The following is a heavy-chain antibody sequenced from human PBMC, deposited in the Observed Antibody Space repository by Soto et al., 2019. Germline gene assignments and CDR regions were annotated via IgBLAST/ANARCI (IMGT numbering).Heavy chain of an antibody. V-gene: IGHV4-30-2*01. CDR1: GGSISSGGYS. J-gene: IGHJ6*02. CDR2: IYHSGST. CDR3: ARRLYYDSSGFEGGGMDV. Sequence: PSETLSLTCAVSGGSISSGGYSWSWIRQPPGKGLEWIGYIYHSGSTYYNPSLKSRVTISVDRSKNQFSLKLSSVTAADTAVYYCARRLYYDSSGFEGGGMDVWGQGTTVTVSS. D-gene: IGHD3-22*01.